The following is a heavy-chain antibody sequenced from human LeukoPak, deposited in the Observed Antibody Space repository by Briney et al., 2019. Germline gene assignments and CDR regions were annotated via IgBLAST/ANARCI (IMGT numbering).Heavy chain of an antibody. CDR2: ISWNSGSI. J-gene: IGHJ4*02. V-gene: IGHV3-9*01. Sequence: LAGGSLRLSCAASGFTFDDYAMHWVRQAPGKGLEWVSGISWNSGSIGYADSVKGRFTISRDNAKNSLYLQMSSLRAEDTALYYCAKDITPGGVGEDYFDYWGQGTLVTVSS. CDR1: GFTFDDYA. D-gene: IGHD3-10*01. CDR3: AKDITPGGVGEDYFDY.